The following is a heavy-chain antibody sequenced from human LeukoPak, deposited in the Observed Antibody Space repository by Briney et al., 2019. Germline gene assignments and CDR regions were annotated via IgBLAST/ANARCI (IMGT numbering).Heavy chain of an antibody. CDR1: GGSISSYY. Sequence: SETLSLTCTVSGGSISSYYWSWIRQPAGKGLEWIGRIYTSGSTNYNPSLKSRVTMSVDTSKNQFSLKLSSVTAADTAVYYCARDVYSSSWYPPSYYYTDVWGKGTTVTVSS. D-gene: IGHD6-13*01. J-gene: IGHJ6*03. V-gene: IGHV4-4*07. CDR2: IYTSGST. CDR3: ARDVYSSSWYPPSYYYTDV.